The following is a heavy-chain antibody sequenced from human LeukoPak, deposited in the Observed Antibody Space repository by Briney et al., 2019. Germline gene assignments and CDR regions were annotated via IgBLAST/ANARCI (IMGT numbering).Heavy chain of an antibody. J-gene: IGHJ5*02. CDR2: INPNSGGT. CDR3: ARLHYDILTGYPNWFDP. V-gene: IGHV1-2*02. Sequence: ASVKVSCKASGYTFTGYYMHWVRQAPGQGLEWMGWINPNSGGTNYAQKFQGRVTMTRDTSISTAYMELSRLRSDDTAVYYCARLHYDILTGYPNWFDPWGQGTLVTVSS. CDR1: GYTFTGYY. D-gene: IGHD3-9*01.